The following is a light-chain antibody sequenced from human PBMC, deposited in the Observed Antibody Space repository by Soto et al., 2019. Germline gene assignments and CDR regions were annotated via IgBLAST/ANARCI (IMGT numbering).Light chain of an antibody. CDR3: QQYGNSPPT. V-gene: IGKV3-20*01. J-gene: IGKJ1*01. Sequence: EIVLTQSPGTLSLPPGERATLSCRASQSVSRSYLAWYQQKPGQAPRLLIYGASSSAAGIPDRFSGSGSGTGFTLTISRLEPEDVAVYFCQQYGNSPPTFGHGTKVEIK. CDR2: GAS. CDR1: QSVSRSY.